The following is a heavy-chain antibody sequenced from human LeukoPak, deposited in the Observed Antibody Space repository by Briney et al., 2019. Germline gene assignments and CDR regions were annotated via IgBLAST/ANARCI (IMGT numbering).Heavy chain of an antibody. CDR2: IYYSGSS. V-gene: IGHV4-39*01. J-gene: IGHJ6*03. D-gene: IGHD1-26*01. Sequence: SETLSLTCSVSGGSISSSSSYWGWIRQPPGKGLEWIGSIYYSGSSFDNPALKSRVTISVDTSKNQFSLKLSSVTAADTAVYYCARHVGYYYYYMDVWGKGTTVTISS. CDR1: GGSISSSSSY. CDR3: ARHVGYYYYYMDV.